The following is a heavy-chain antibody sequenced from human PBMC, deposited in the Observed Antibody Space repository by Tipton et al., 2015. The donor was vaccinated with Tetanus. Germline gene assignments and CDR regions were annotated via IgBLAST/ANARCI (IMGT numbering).Heavy chain of an antibody. D-gene: IGHD1-7*01. J-gene: IGHJ4*02. Sequence: QVQLVQSGAEVKKPGASVKVSCKAPTDTFSNYYMHWVRQAPGQGLEWVGLINPTDSSTDYAQKLQGRITLTRDTSTSTVYIQLSSLRSEDTAVYYCARDSYVTGTTSHFDFWGQGSLVNVSS. CDR2: INPTDSST. CDR3: ARDSYVTGTTSHFDF. V-gene: IGHV1-46*04. CDR1: TDTFSNYY.